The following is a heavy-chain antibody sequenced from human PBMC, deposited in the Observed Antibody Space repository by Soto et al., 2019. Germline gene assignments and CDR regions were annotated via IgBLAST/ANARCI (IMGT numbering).Heavy chain of an antibody. CDR1: GGSISSGDYY. CDR3: ARFGELSSNRYFQH. CDR2: IYYSGST. J-gene: IGHJ1*01. D-gene: IGHD3-10*01. Sequence: SETLSLTCTVSGGSISSGDYYWSWIRQPPGKGLEWIGHIYYSGSTYYNPSLKSRVTISVDTSKNQFSLKLSSVTAADTAVYYCARFGELSSNRYFQHWGQGTLVTVSS. V-gene: IGHV4-30-4*01.